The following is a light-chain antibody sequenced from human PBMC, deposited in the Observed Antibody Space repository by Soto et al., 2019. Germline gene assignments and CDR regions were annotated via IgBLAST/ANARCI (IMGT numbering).Light chain of an antibody. V-gene: IGKV1-6*01. CDR2: GVS. CDR3: LQDDTYPLT. CDR1: QGIRND. Sequence: AIQMTQSPSSLSASVGDRVTITCRASQGIRNDLGWYQQKPGKAPKLLIYGVSSLQSGVPSRFSDGGSGTDFTLTISSLQPEDFATYYCLQDDTYPLTFGGGTKVEIK. J-gene: IGKJ4*01.